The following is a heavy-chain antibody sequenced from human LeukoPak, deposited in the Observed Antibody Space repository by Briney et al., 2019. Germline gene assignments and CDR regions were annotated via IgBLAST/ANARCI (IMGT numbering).Heavy chain of an antibody. CDR3: ARSQSGVFDV. D-gene: IGHD2-8*01. CDR1: GFTFSNYW. Sequence: GGSLRLSCVASGFTFSNYWMQWVRQVPGKGLVWVSRLNGDGTNIIYADSVKGRFTISRDNAENTLYLQMNSLRAEDTALYYCARSQSGVFDVWGQGTMVTVSS. J-gene: IGHJ3*01. V-gene: IGHV3-74*01. CDR2: LNGDGTNI.